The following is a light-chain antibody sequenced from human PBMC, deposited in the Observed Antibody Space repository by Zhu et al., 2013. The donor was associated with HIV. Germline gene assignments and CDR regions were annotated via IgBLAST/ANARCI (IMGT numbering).Light chain of an antibody. CDR2: GIS. CDR3: QNYKIAPLT. V-gene: IGKV1-39*01. Sequence: DIQMTQSPSSLSASVGDRVTITCRSSQSISNFLNWYQHKPGKAPELLIYGISSLQSGVPSRFSGSGSGTHFTLTITNLQPEDVATYFCQNYKIAPLTFGGGTKVDMK. J-gene: IGKJ4*01. CDR1: QSISNF.